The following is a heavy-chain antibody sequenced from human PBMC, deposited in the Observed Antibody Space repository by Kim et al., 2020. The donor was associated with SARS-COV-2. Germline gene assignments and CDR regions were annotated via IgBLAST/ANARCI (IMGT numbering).Heavy chain of an antibody. J-gene: IGHJ3*02. CDR3: ASADYGDYGYAFDI. Sequence: SETLSLTCTVSGGSISSYYWSWIRQPPGKGLEWIGYIYYSGSTNYNPSLKSRVTISVDTSKNQFSLKLSSVTAADTAVYYCASADYGDYGYAFDIWGQGTMVTVSS. D-gene: IGHD4-17*01. CDR1: GGSISSYY. V-gene: IGHV4-59*01. CDR2: IYYSGST.